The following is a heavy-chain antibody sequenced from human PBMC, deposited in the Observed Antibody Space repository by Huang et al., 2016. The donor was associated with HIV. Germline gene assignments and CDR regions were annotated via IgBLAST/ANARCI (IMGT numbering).Heavy chain of an antibody. J-gene: IGHJ4*02. D-gene: IGHD6-13*01. CDR3: ARQYSSSWYTFYYFDY. V-gene: IGHV5-51*01. CDR1: GFTFSNYW. CDR2: SYPADSDT. Sequence: EVHLVQSGAEVKKPGESLKISCKGSGFTFSNYWIGWVRHMPGKGLEGMGISYPADSDTRYSPSFQGQVTISADKSTSTAYLQWSSLKASDTAMYYCARQYSSSWYTFYYFDYWGQGTLVTVSS.